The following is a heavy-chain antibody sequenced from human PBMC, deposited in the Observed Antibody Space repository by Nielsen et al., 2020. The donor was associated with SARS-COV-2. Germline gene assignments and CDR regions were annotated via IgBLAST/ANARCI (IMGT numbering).Heavy chain of an antibody. V-gene: IGHV3-74*01. J-gene: IGHJ6*02. CDR2: INSDGSST. D-gene: IGHD3-10*01. CDR1: GFTFSSYW. Sequence: GESLKISCAASGFTFSSYWMHWVRQAPGKGLVWVSRINSDGSSTSYADSVKGRFTISRDNAKSSLFLQMNSLRADDTARYYCARGSGMGVWGQGTAVIVSS. CDR3: ARGSGMGV.